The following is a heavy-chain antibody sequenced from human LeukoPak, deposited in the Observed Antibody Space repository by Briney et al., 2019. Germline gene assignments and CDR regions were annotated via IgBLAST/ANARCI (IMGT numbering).Heavy chain of an antibody. CDR2: ISSSSSSTI. V-gene: IGHV3-48*01. J-gene: IGHJ6*03. CDR1: GFTFSSYE. Sequence: GGSLRLSCAASGFTFSSYEMNWVRQAPGKGLEWVSYISSSSSSTIYYADSVKGRFTISRDNAKNSLYLQMNSLRAEDTAVYYCARDPLPTYYYYYYMDAWGKGTTVTVSS. CDR3: ARDPLPTYYYYYYMDA.